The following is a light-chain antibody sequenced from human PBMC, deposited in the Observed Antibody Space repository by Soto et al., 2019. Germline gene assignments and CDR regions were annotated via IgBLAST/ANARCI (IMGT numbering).Light chain of an antibody. CDR1: SSDIGAYNY. CDR3: SSYARSSTLV. J-gene: IGLJ1*01. Sequence: QSALTQPASVSGSPGQSITMSCTGTSSDIGAYNYVAWYQQFSGKAPKLIIYDVSNRASGVSSRFSGSKSGNTASLTISGLQAEDEADYYCSSYARSSTLVFGTGTKLTVL. V-gene: IGLV2-14*01. CDR2: DVS.